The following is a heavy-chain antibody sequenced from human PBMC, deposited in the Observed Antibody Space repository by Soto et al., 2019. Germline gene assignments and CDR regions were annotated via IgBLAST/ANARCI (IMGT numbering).Heavy chain of an antibody. CDR1: GWSFSGYY. V-gene: IGHV4-34*01. Sequence: SETLSLTCAVYGWSFSGYYWSWIRQPPGKGLEWIGEINHSGSTNYNPSLKSRVTISVDTSKNQFSLKLSSVIAADTAVYYCARGRRAIGLYDSSGYYEDYWGQGTLVTVSS. J-gene: IGHJ4*02. D-gene: IGHD3-22*01. CDR3: ARGRRAIGLYDSSGYYEDY. CDR2: INHSGST.